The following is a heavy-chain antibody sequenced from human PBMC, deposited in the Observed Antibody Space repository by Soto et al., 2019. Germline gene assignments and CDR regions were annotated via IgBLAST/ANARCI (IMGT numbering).Heavy chain of an antibody. V-gene: IGHV4-4*02. J-gene: IGHJ4*02. Sequence: SETLSLTCAVSGGSISSSNWWSWVRQPPGKGLQWIGEIYHSGSTNYIPSLKSRVTISVDKSRNQFSLKLSSVTAADTAVYFGARGFRGVCFGFWGQGTLGTVSS. D-gene: IGHD3-10*01. CDR2: IYHSGST. CDR1: GGSISSSNW. CDR3: ARGFRGVCFGF.